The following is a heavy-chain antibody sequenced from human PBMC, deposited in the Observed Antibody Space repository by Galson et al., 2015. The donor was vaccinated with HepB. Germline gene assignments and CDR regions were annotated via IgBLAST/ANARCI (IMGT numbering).Heavy chain of an antibody. CDR2: IKQDGSEK. Sequence: SLRLSCAASGFTFSSYWMSWVRQAPGKGLEWVANIKQDGSEKYYVDSVKGRFTISRDNAKNSLYLQMNSLRAEDTAVYYCAREGRYYDILTRAGAFDIWGQGTMVTVSS. J-gene: IGHJ3*02. CDR3: AREGRYYDILTRAGAFDI. V-gene: IGHV3-7*01. D-gene: IGHD3-9*01. CDR1: GFTFSSYW.